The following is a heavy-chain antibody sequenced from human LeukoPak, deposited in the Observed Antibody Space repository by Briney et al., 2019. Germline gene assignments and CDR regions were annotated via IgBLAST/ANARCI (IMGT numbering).Heavy chain of an antibody. V-gene: IGHV4-4*02. CDR3: ARGGDYPFDY. D-gene: IGHD4-17*01. CDR2: VNLQGST. Sequence: SGTLSLTCGVSGGSITNTNYWTWVRQPPGKGLEWIGEVNLQGSTNYNPSLMGRVAISVDTSENHISLQLTSVTAADTAVYYCARGGDYPFDYWGQGTLVTVSS. CDR1: GGSITNTNY. J-gene: IGHJ4*02.